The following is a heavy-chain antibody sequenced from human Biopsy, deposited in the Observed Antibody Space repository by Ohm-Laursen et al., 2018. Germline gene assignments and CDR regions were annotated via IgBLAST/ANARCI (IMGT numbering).Heavy chain of an antibody. CDR2: INHSGRT. D-gene: IGHD3-22*01. V-gene: IGHV4-34*01. J-gene: IGHJ6*02. Sequence: SETLSLTCAVYGESFNGYYWSWIRQPPGKGLEWIGEINHSGRTNYNPSLKSRVPISVDTSKNQFSLKVRSVTAADTAVYYCVRGVDYYDPYHYYALDVWGQGTTVTVSS. CDR3: VRGVDYYDPYHYYALDV. CDR1: GESFNGYY.